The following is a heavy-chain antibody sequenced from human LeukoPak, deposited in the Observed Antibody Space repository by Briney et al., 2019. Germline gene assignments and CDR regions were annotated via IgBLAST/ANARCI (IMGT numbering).Heavy chain of an antibody. J-gene: IGHJ6*02. V-gene: IGHV4-34*01. CDR2: INHSGST. CDR3: ARDLEGPGWYGEYYYYGMDV. Sequence: SETLSLTCAVYGGSFSGYYWSWIRQPPGKGLEWIGEINHSGSTNYNPSLKSRVTISVDTSKNQFSLKLSSVTAADTAVYYCARDLEGPGWYGEYYYYGMDVWGQGTTVTVSS. CDR1: GGSFSGYY. D-gene: IGHD6-19*01.